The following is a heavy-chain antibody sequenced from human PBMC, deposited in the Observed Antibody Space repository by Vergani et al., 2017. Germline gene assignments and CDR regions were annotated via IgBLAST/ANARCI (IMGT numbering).Heavy chain of an antibody. CDR2: IHHSGDT. CDR1: DTSIMTNPY. D-gene: IGHD3-10*01. V-gene: IGHV4-38-2*01. J-gene: IGHJ6*02. Sequence: QVQLQESGPGLVKPSETLTLTCDVSDTSIMTNPYWGWFRQSPGKGLEWIVCIHHSGDTHYNSSLKSRVSISIVSSSKFSLSLNSVTAADTAIYYCARHRGSWGFFPSSYFYGMDVWGHGATVTVSS. CDR3: ARHRGSWGFFPSSYFYGMDV.